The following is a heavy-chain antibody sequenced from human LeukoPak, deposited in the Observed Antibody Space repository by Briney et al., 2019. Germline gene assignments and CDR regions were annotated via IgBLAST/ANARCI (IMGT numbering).Heavy chain of an antibody. CDR3: ARTERPVRYETILSHMDV. D-gene: IGHD2-15*01. CDR2: ISGSSGYI. V-gene: IGHV3-21*01. Sequence: GGSLRLSCSASGFTFSSFSMNWVRQAPGKGLEWVSSISGSSGYIYYADSVKGRFTISRDNAENSLFLQMNSLRAEDTAVYYCARTERPVRYETILSHMDVWGKGTTVTVSS. J-gene: IGHJ6*03. CDR1: GFTFSSFS.